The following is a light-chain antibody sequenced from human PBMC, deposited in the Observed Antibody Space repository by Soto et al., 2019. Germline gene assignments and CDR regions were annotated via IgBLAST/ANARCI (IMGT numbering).Light chain of an antibody. CDR1: QSISSW. Sequence: DIQMTQSPSTLSASVGARVPITCRASQSISSWLAWYQQKPGKAPKLLIYDASSLESGVPSRFSGSGSGTEFTLTISSLQPDDFATYYCQQYTSYSGTFGQGTKVDIK. J-gene: IGKJ1*01. V-gene: IGKV1-5*01. CDR3: QQYTSYSGT. CDR2: DAS.